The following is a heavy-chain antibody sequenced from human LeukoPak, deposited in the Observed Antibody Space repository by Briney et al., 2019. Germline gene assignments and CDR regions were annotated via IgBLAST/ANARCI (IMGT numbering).Heavy chain of an antibody. V-gene: IGHV3-48*03. CDR2: LSSSGSAF. CDR3: ARSARLMKGVVEVTALDD. D-gene: IGHD3-3*01. Sequence: GGSLRLSCEDSGFTFRSYEMNWVRQAPGRGLEWIAYLSSSGSAFSYADSVKGRFTIARDNAKNSVYLEMNSLRADDTAVYYCARSARLMKGVVEVTALDDWGQGTLVTVTS. CDR1: GFTFRSYE. J-gene: IGHJ4*02.